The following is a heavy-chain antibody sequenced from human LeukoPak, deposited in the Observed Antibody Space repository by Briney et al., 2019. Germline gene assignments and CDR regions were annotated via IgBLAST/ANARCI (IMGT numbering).Heavy chain of an antibody. CDR2: INPNSGGR. J-gene: IGHJ5*02. CDR3: ARDNSVGDYAWWFDP. D-gene: IGHD1-26*01. CDR1: GFTFTAYY. Sequence: ASVKVSCKASGFTFTAYYMHWVRQAPGQGLEWMGWINPNSGGRTYAQKFQGRVTMTRDMSTSTDYMELSSLRSEDTAVYYCARDNSVGDYAWWFDPWGQGTLVTVSS. V-gene: IGHV1-2*02.